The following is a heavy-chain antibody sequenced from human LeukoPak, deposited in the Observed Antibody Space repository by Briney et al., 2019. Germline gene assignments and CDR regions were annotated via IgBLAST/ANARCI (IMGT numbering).Heavy chain of an antibody. Sequence: GGSLRLSCAASGFTFRSYEMNWVRQAPGKGLEWVSYISSSGSTIYYADSVKGRFTISRDNAKNSLYLQMNSLRAEDTAVYYCARAYGDYANTFDYWGQGTLVTVSS. V-gene: IGHV3-48*03. D-gene: IGHD4-17*01. CDR2: ISSSGSTI. CDR3: ARAYGDYANTFDY. J-gene: IGHJ4*02. CDR1: GFTFRSYE.